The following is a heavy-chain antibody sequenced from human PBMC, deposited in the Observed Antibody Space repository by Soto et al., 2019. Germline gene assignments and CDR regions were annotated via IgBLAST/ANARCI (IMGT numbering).Heavy chain of an antibody. CDR3: ARGREYSFGYNWFDP. Sequence: QVHLVQSGAEVRKPGASVKISCQTSGYPFTAYHMHWVRQAPGQGLEWMGVINPTEGRTRYSQKVQDRVNMTRDTSTSTVYMELSRLRSEDAAKYFCARGREYSFGYNWFDPWGQGTLVTVSS. D-gene: IGHD4-4*01. CDR1: GYPFTAYH. J-gene: IGHJ5*02. V-gene: IGHV1-46*01. CDR2: INPTEGRT.